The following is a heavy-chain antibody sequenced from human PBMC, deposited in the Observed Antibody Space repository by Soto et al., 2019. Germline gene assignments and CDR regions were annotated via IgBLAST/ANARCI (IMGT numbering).Heavy chain of an antibody. V-gene: IGHV3-48*03. CDR3: AAGAVVVVTAISRPYYNGMDV. CDR1: GFTFSSYE. Sequence: EVQLVESGGGLVQPGGSLRLSCAASGFTFSSYEMNWVRQAPGKGLEWVSYISGSGNTICYADSVKGRFTISRDNAKNSLYLQMNSLRAEDTAVYYCAAGAVVVVTAISRPYYNGMDVWGQGTTVTVSS. J-gene: IGHJ6*02. D-gene: IGHD2-21*02. CDR2: ISGSGNTI.